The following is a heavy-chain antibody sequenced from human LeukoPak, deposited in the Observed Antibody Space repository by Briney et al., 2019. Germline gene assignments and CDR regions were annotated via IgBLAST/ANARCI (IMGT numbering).Heavy chain of an antibody. CDR3: ARGAAIAATGTGYFDL. Sequence: ASVKVSCKASGYTFTSFYIHWVRQAPGQGLEWMAEINPRGGGSSCAQRFQGRVTMTRDMSTNTVYMELSSLRSEDTAMYYCARGAAIAATGTGYFDLWGQGTLVTVSS. CDR2: INPRGGGS. D-gene: IGHD6-25*01. J-gene: IGHJ4*02. CDR1: GYTFTSFY. V-gene: IGHV1-46*01.